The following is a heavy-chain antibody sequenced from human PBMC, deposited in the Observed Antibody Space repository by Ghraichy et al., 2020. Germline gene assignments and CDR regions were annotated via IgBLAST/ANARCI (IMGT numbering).Heavy chain of an antibody. Sequence: GGSLRLSCAASGFTFSSYAMSWVRQAPGKGLEWVSAISGSGGSTYYADSVKGRFTISRDNSKNTLYLQMNSLRAEDTAVYYCAKDPFPHFWSGYSTYFDYWGQGTLVTVSS. J-gene: IGHJ4*02. CDR3: AKDPFPHFWSGYSTYFDY. CDR2: ISGSGGST. D-gene: IGHD3-3*02. V-gene: IGHV3-23*01. CDR1: GFTFSSYA.